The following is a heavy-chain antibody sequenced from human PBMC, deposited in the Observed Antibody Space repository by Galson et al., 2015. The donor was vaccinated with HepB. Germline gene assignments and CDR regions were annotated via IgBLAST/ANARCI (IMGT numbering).Heavy chain of an antibody. J-gene: IGHJ4*02. CDR1: GLTLYRYN. Sequence: SLRLSCAASGLTLYRYNMYWVRQAPGKGLEWVASISSGSSYIYYADSVKGRFTISRDNTKNSVSLHMSSLRAEDTAVYYCARDSHCGGYGCYFDYWGQGTLVTVSS. CDR2: ISSGSSYI. D-gene: IGHD5-12*01. CDR3: ARDSHCGGYGCYFDY. V-gene: IGHV3-21*01.